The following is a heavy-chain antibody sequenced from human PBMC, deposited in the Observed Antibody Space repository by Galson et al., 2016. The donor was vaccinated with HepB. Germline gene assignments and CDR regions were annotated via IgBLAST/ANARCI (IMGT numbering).Heavy chain of an antibody. J-gene: IGHJ4*02. CDR2: IYYSGTS. CDR1: GDSISSSSYY. V-gene: IGHV4-39*01. D-gene: IGHD3-22*01. CDR3: ARQAFYYDSSASHFDY. Sequence: ETLSLTCIVSGDSISSSSYYWGWIRQPPGKGLEWIASIYYSGTSSYNPSPKTRVTISVDTSKNQFSLKRSSVTAADTAMYYCARQAFYYDSSASHFDYWGQGTLVTVPS.